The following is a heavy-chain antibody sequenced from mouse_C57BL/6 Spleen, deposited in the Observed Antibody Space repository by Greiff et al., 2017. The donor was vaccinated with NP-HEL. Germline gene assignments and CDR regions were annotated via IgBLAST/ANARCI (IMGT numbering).Heavy chain of an antibody. D-gene: IGHD2-3*01. CDR2: ISYDGSN. CDR1: GYSITSGYY. CDR3: ARDLYDGYWGAMDY. V-gene: IGHV3-6*01. J-gene: IGHJ4*01. Sequence: EVKLMESGPGLVKPSQSLSLTCSVTGYSITSGYYWNWIRQFPGNKLEWMGYISYDGSNNYNPSLKNRISITRDTSKNQFFLKLNSVTTEDTATYYCARDLYDGYWGAMDYWGQGTSVTVSS.